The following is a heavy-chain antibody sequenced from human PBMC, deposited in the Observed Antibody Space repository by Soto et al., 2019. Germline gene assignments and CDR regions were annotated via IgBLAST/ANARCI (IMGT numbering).Heavy chain of an antibody. D-gene: IGHD3-10*01. CDR1: GGTFSSYA. V-gene: IGHV1-69*06. CDR2: IIPIFGTA. J-gene: IGHJ4*02. Sequence: QVQLVQSGAEVKKPGSSVKVSCKASGGTFSSYAISWVRQAPGQGLEWMGGIIPIFGTANYAQKFQGRVTITADKSTSTAYMELSXLRXXXXXXXXXAREGRDGVYFDYWGQXTLXX. CDR3: AREGRDGVYFDY.